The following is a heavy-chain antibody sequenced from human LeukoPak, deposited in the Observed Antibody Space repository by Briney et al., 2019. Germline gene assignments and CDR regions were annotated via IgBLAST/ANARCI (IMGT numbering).Heavy chain of an antibody. CDR1: GGSFSGYY. CDR3: ARGRRSYGSGRFDY. CDR2: INHSGST. J-gene: IGHJ4*02. D-gene: IGHD6-19*01. Sequence: SETLSLNCAVYGGSFSGYYWSWIRQPPGKGLEWIGEINHSGSTNYNPSLKSRVTISVDTSKNQFSLNLSSVSAADTAVYYCARGRRSYGSGRFDYWGQGTLVTVSS. V-gene: IGHV4-34*01.